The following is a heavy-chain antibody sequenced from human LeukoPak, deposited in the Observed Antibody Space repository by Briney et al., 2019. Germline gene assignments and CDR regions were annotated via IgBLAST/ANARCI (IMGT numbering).Heavy chain of an antibody. J-gene: IGHJ4*02. CDR3: ARGLLWFGELSGFDY. Sequence: SETLSLTCTVSGGSISSGTYYWNWIRQHPGKGLEWIGYIFYGGSTYNNPSLKSRVPISVDTSTNQFSLQLSSVTAADTAVYYCARGLLWFGELSGFDYWGQGTLVTVSS. CDR2: IFYGGST. CDR1: GGSISSGTYY. V-gene: IGHV4-31*03. D-gene: IGHD3-10*01.